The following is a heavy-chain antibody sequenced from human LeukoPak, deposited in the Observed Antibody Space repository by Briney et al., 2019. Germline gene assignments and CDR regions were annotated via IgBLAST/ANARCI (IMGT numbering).Heavy chain of an antibody. Sequence: SVKVSCKASGGTFSSYAISWVRQAPGQGLEWMGGIIPIFGTANYAQKFQGRVTITADESTSTAYMELSSLRSEDTAVYYCARSRYCGGDCYSVPGFDYWGQGTLVTVSS. J-gene: IGHJ4*02. CDR1: GGTFSSYA. CDR3: ARSRYCGGDCYSVPGFDY. V-gene: IGHV1-69*13. CDR2: IIPIFGTA. D-gene: IGHD2-21*01.